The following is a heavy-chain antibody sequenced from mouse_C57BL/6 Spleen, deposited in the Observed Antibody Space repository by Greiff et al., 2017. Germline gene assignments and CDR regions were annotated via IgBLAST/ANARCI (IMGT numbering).Heavy chain of an antibody. CDR3: ARWGTAQATNYFDY. Sequence: QVQLQQPGAELVRPGSSVKLSCKASGYTFTSYWMHWVKQRPIQGLEWIGNIDPSDSETHYNQKFKDKATLTVDKSSSTAYMQLSSLTSEDSAVYYCARWGTAQATNYFDYWGQGTTRTVSS. D-gene: IGHD3-2*02. CDR1: GYTFTSYW. J-gene: IGHJ2*01. CDR2: IDPSDSET. V-gene: IGHV1-52*01.